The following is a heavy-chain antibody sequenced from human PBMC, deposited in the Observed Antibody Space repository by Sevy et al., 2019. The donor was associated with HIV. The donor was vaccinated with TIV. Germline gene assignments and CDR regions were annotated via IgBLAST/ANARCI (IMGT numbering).Heavy chain of an antibody. J-gene: IGHJ4*02. CDR2: IYPTDSDT. CDR3: ARHSSDSYVDY. CDR1: GYRFTSYW. Sequence: GESLKISCEGSGYRFTSYWIGWVRQMPGKGLEGMGIIYPTDSDTRSSPSFQGQVTISVDKSISTAYLQWSSLKASDTAMYYCARHSSDSYVDYWGQGTLVTVSS. D-gene: IGHD6-19*01. V-gene: IGHV5-51*01.